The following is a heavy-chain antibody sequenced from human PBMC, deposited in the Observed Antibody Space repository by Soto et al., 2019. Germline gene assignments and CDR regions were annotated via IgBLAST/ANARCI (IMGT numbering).Heavy chain of an antibody. J-gene: IGHJ6*02. D-gene: IGHD6-6*01. V-gene: IGHV5-10-1*01. CDR1: GYSFTSYW. CDR2: IDPSDSYT. CDR3: ARQGIAARPMRYYYYGMDV. Sequence: GESLKISCKGSGYSFTSYWISWVRQMPGKGLEWMGRIDPSDSYTNYSPSFQGHVTISADKSISTAYLQWSSLKASDTAMYYCARQGIAARPMRYYYYGMDVWGQGTTVTVSS.